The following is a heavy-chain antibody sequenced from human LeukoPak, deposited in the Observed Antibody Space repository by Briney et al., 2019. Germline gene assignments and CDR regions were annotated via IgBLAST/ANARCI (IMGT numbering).Heavy chain of an antibody. CDR2: ISGGGDTT. J-gene: IGHJ4*02. CDR3: AKDASYYDFWSGYSQSSFDY. CDR1: GFTFSSYD. Sequence: GGSLRLSCAASGFTFSSYDMSWVRQAPGRGLEWVSTISGGGDTTYYADSVKGRFTISRDNSKNTLYLQMNSLRAEDTAAYYCAKDASYYDFWSGYSQSSFDYWGQGTLVTASS. V-gene: IGHV3-23*01. D-gene: IGHD3-3*01.